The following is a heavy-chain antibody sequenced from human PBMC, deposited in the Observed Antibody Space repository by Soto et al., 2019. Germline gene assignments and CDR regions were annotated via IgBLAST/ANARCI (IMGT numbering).Heavy chain of an antibody. Sequence: GGSLRLSCAASGFTFSNAWMNWVRQAPGKGLEWVGRIKSKTDGGTTDYAAPVKGRFTISRDDSKNTLYLQMNSLKTEDTAVYYCTTDYGYEDTDLYGIQLWFVDYWGQGTLVTVSS. J-gene: IGHJ4*02. CDR1: GFTFSNAW. CDR2: IKSKTDGGTT. V-gene: IGHV3-15*07. D-gene: IGHD5-18*01. CDR3: TTDYGYEDTDLYGIQLWFVDY.